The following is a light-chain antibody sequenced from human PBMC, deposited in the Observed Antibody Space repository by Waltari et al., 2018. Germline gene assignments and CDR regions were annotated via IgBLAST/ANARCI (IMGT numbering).Light chain of an antibody. V-gene: IGKV1-12*01. CDR3: MQARQFPLT. CDR2: AAS. CDR1: QGISSW. J-gene: IGKJ4*01. Sequence: DIQMTQSPSSVSASVGDRVTITCRASQGISSWLAWYQQKPGKAPKLLIYAASSLQSGVPDRFSGSGAGTDFTLKISRVEAEDVGVYYCMQARQFPLTFGGGTKVEIK.